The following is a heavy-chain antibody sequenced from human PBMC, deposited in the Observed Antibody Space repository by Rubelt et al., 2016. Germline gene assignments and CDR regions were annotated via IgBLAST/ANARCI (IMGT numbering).Heavy chain of an antibody. V-gene: IGHV4-39*01. CDR3: ARQSTGHSNWFDP. D-gene: IGHD2-8*02. CDR1: GGSISSSSYY. Sequence: QLQLQESGPGLVKPSETLSLTCTVSGGSISSSSYYWAWIRQPPGKGLEWIGSIYFSGSTYYNPSLKSRVIISGDTSKNQGSLRLSTVAAADTAVYYCARQSTGHSNWFDPWGQGTLVTVSS. CDR2: IYFSGST. J-gene: IGHJ5*02.